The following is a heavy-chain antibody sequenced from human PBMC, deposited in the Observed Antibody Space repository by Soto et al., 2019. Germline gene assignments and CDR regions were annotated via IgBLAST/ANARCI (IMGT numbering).Heavy chain of an antibody. CDR2: ISGSGGST. V-gene: IGHV3-23*01. D-gene: IGHD2-15*01. Sequence: PGGSLRLSCAASGFPFSSYAMSWVRQAPGKGLEWVSAISGSGGSTYYADSVKSRFTISRDNSKNTLYLQMNSLRAEDTAVYYSAKVVVAAIFPMGAFDIWGQGTMVTVSS. J-gene: IGHJ3*02. CDR3: AKVVVAAIFPMGAFDI. CDR1: GFPFSSYA.